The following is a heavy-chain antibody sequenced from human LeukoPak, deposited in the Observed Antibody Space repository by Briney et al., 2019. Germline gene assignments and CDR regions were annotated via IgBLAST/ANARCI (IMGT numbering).Heavy chain of an antibody. CDR3: AKDRWLQGYFDY. CDR2: IYSGGST. J-gene: IGHJ4*02. CDR1: GFTFSSYG. Sequence: GGSLRLSCAASGFTFSSYGMNWVRQALGKGLEWVSLIYSGGSTYYADSVKGRFTISRDNSKNTLYLQMNSLRAEDTAVYYCAKDRWLQGYFDYWGQGTLVTVSS. D-gene: IGHD5-24*01. V-gene: IGHV3-NL1*01.